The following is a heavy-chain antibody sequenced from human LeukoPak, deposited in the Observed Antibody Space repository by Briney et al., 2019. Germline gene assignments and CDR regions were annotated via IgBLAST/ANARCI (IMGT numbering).Heavy chain of an antibody. CDR1: GYTFTGYY. Sequence: ASVKVSCKASGYTFTGYYLHGVRQAPGQGLEWMGWINPNSGGTNNAPTFQGWVTMTSDTSISTAYMELSRLTSDDTAVYYCARARGTSFTMVRGVTGFDYWAREPWSPSPQ. V-gene: IGHV1-2*04. CDR2: INPNSGGT. D-gene: IGHD3-10*01. CDR3: ARARGTSFTMVRGVTGFDY. J-gene: IGHJ4*02.